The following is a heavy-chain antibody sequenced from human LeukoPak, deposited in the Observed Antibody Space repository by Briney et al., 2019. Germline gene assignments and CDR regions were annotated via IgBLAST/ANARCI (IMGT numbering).Heavy chain of an antibody. CDR2: IYYSGST. J-gene: IGHJ5*02. CDR3: ARRTVTMFYNWFDP. CDR1: GGSISSGGYY. Sequence: PSETLSLTCTVSGGSISSGGYYWSWIRQHPGKGLEWIGYIYYSGSTYYNPSLKSRVTISVDTSKNQFSLKLSSVTAADTAVYYCARRTVTMFYNWFDPWGQGTLVTVSS. D-gene: IGHD4-17*01. V-gene: IGHV4-31*03.